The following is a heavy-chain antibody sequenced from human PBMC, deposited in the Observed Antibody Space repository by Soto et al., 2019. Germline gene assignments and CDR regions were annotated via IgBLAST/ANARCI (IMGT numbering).Heavy chain of an antibody. J-gene: IGHJ4*02. Sequence: SETLSLTCTVSGGSISSSSYYWGWIRQPPGKGLEWIGSIYYSGSTYYNPSLKSRVTISVDTSKNQFSLKLSSVTAADTAVYYCARHSLRYFDWLPCYFDYWGQGTLVTVSS. D-gene: IGHD3-9*01. CDR3: ARHSLRYFDWLPCYFDY. CDR1: GGSISSSSYY. V-gene: IGHV4-39*01. CDR2: IYYSGST.